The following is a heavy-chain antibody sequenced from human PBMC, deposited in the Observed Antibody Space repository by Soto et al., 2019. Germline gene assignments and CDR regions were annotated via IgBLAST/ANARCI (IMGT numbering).Heavy chain of an antibody. J-gene: IGHJ6*02. D-gene: IGHD6-25*01. Sequence: PGGSLRLSCAASGFTFSSYGMHWVRQAPGKGLEWVAVIWYDGSNKYYADSVKGRFTISRDNSKNTLYLQMNSLRAEDTAVYYCARDLGERHTYYGMDVWGQGTTVTVSS. CDR2: IWYDGSNK. CDR1: GFTFSSYG. V-gene: IGHV3-33*01. CDR3: ARDLGERHTYYGMDV.